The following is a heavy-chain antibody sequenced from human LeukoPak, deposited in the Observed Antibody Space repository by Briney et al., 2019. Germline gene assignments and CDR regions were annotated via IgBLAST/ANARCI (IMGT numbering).Heavy chain of an antibody. CDR2: ISSSSSTI. Sequence: GGSLRLSCAASGFTFSSYSMNWVRQAPGKGLEWVSYISSSSSTIYYADSVKGRFTISRDNAKNSLYLQMNSLRAEDTAVYYCARAYNDYGDYDGEAPPDYWGQGTLVTVSS. J-gene: IGHJ4*02. V-gene: IGHV3-48*01. D-gene: IGHD4-17*01. CDR3: ARAYNDYGDYDGEAPPDY. CDR1: GFTFSSYS.